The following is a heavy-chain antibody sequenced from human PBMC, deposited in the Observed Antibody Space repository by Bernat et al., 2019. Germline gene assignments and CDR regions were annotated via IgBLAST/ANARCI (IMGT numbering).Heavy chain of an antibody. CDR1: GLTVSANY. Sequence: EVQLVESGGGLIQPGGSLRLSCAASGLTVSANYMSWVRQAPEKGLEWVSIIYSGGSTYYAESVKGRFTISRDNSKNTLYLQMNSLRAEDTAFYYCARLGGSGSYEDYWGQGTLVTVSS. V-gene: IGHV3-53*01. CDR2: IYSGGST. D-gene: IGHD1-26*01. J-gene: IGHJ4*02. CDR3: ARLGGSGSYEDY.